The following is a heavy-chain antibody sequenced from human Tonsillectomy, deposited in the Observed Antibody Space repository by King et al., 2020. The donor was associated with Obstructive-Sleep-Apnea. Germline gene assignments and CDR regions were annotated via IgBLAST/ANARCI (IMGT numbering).Heavy chain of an antibody. V-gene: IGHV4-61*01. CDR3: AWGVRGVITNYYYYGMDV. J-gene: IGHJ6*02. CDR2: IYYSGGT. D-gene: IGHD3-10*01. Sequence: QLQESGPGLVKPSETLSLTCTVSGGSGSSGSYYWSWIRQPPGKGLEWIGYIYYSGGTHYNPPLKSRVTISVDTSKNQFSLKLSSVTAVDTAVYYCAWGVRGVITNYYYYGMDVWGQGTTVTVSS. CDR1: GGSGSSGSYY.